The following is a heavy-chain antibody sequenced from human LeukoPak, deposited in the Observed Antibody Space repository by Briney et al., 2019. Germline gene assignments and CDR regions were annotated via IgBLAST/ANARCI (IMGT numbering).Heavy chain of an antibody. J-gene: IGHJ6*03. D-gene: IGHD3-10*01. Sequence: SETLSLTCTVSGGSISSSSYYWGWIRQPPGKGLEWIGSIYYSGSTYYNPSLKSRVTISVDTSKNQFSLKLSSVTAADTAVYYCATMTYGSGSFLPSRGYYYCMDVWGKGTTVTVSS. CDR3: ATMTYGSGSFLPSRGYYYCMDV. CDR1: GGSISSSSYY. V-gene: IGHV4-39*07. CDR2: IYYSGST.